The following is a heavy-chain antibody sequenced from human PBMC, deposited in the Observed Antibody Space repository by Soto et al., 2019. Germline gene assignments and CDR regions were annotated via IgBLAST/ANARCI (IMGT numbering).Heavy chain of an antibody. CDR3: ARVLRLSGWSWYYYGMDV. Sequence: QVQLVQSGAEVKKPGSSVKVSCKASGGTFSSYAISWVRQAPGQGLEGMGGIIPIFGTANYAQKFQGRVTITADESTSTAYMELSSLRSEDTAVYYCARVLRLSGWSWYYYGMDVWGQGTTVTVSS. D-gene: IGHD6-19*01. CDR1: GGTFSSYA. CDR2: IIPIFGTA. J-gene: IGHJ6*02. V-gene: IGHV1-69*01.